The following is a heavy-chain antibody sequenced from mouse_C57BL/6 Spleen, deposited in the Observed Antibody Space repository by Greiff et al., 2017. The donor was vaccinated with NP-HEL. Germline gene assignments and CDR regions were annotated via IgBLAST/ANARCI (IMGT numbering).Heavy chain of an antibody. J-gene: IGHJ4*01. Sequence: EVHLVESGPGLVKPSQSLSLTCSVTGYSITSGYYWNWIRQFPGNKLEWMGYISYDGSNNYNPSLKNRISITRDTSKNQFFLKLNSVTTEDTATYYCARRYSNSYAMDYWGQGTSVTVSS. CDR1: GYSITSGYY. D-gene: IGHD2-5*01. CDR3: ARRYSNSYAMDY. CDR2: ISYDGSN. V-gene: IGHV3-6*01.